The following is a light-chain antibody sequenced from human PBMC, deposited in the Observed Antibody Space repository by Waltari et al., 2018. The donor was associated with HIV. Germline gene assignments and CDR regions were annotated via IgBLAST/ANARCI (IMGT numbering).Light chain of an antibody. CDR2: DVS. CDR1: SSDVGGYNY. Sequence: QSALTQPRSVSGSPGQSVTISCTGTSSDVGGYNYVSWYQQHPGTAPQLMIYDVSKRPSGVPDRFSGPKSGNTASLTISGLQAEDEADYYCCSYAGSFWVFGGGTKLTVL. J-gene: IGLJ3*02. CDR3: CSYAGSFWV. V-gene: IGLV2-11*01.